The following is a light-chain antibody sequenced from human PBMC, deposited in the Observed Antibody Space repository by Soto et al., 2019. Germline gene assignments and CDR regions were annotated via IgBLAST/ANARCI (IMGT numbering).Light chain of an antibody. Sequence: QSALTQPPSASGSPGQSVAISCTGTSSDVGGYNYVSWYQQHPGKAPKLMIYEVNKRPSGVPDRFSGSKSGNTASLTVSGFHAEDEADYYCCSYAGSSNVFGTGTKVTVL. CDR2: EVN. CDR3: CSYAGSSNV. CDR1: SSDVGGYNY. V-gene: IGLV2-8*01. J-gene: IGLJ1*01.